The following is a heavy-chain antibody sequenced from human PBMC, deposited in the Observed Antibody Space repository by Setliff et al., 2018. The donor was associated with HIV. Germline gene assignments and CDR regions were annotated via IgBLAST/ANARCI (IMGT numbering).Heavy chain of an antibody. V-gene: IGHV4-61*02. CDR1: GGSISSGIHY. D-gene: IGHD6-6*01. CDR2: IYSSGST. Sequence: TLSLTCTVSGGSISSGIHYWNWIRQPAGKGLEWIGRIYSSGSTNYNPSLKSRVTISADTSKNQFSLKLSSVTAADTALYYCARADSSTWSHYFDYWGQGTLVTVAS. CDR3: ARADSSTWSHYFDY. J-gene: IGHJ4*02.